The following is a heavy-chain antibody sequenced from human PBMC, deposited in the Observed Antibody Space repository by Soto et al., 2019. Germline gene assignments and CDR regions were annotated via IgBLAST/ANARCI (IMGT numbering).Heavy chain of an antibody. CDR3: CRGMYNHYETSPLSFDY. CDR2: IRGKAYGGTT. J-gene: IGHJ4*02. D-gene: IGHD3-22*01. CDR1: GFNFGGYA. Sequence: PGGSLRLSCTTSGFNFGGYAMTWFRHAPGKGLEWLGFIRGKAYGGTTEYAASVRGRFTISRDDSKSIAYLQMASLKTEDTAIYYCCRGMYNHYETSPLSFDYWGQGTQVTVSS. V-gene: IGHV3-49*03.